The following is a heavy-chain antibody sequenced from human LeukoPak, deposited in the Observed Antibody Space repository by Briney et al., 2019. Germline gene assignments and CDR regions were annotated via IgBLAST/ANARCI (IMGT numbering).Heavy chain of an antibody. CDR2: GSDIGGT. CDR3: AKNGQSGFSFDP. V-gene: IGHV4-34*08. D-gene: IGHD3-3*01. CDR1: EFTFSSYA. J-gene: IGHJ5*02. Sequence: PGGSLRLSCAASEFTFSSYAMGWIRQSPGKGLEWIGEGSDIGGTKFNPSLKSRVSISADTSKNQFSLKLTSMTAADTAVYYCAKNGQSGFSFDPWGQGTLVTVSS.